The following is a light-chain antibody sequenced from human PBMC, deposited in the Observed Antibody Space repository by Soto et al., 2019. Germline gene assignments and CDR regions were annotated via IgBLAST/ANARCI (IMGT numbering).Light chain of an antibody. J-gene: IGLJ2*01. CDR3: CSYAGSSTLV. Sequence: QAVVTQPASVSRSPGQSITFSCTGTSSDVGSYNLLSWYQQHPGKAPKLMIYDVSKRPSGVSNRFSGSKSGNTASLTISGLQAEDEADYYCCSYAGSSTLVFGGGTKVTVL. CDR2: DVS. CDR1: SSDVGSYNL. V-gene: IGLV2-23*02.